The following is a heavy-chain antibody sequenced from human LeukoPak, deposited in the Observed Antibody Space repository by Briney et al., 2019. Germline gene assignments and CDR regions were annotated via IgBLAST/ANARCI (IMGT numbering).Heavy chain of an antibody. CDR3: ARALPDYYDSRGYYYALDY. J-gene: IGHJ4*02. D-gene: IGHD3-22*01. CDR2: ISSSSSYI. Sequence: GGSLRLSCAASGFTFSSYSMNWVRQAPGKGLEWVSSISSSSSYIYYADSVKGRFTISRDNAKNSLYLQMNSLRAEDTAVYYCARALPDYYDSRGYYYALDYWGQGTLVTVSS. CDR1: GFTFSSYS. V-gene: IGHV3-21*01.